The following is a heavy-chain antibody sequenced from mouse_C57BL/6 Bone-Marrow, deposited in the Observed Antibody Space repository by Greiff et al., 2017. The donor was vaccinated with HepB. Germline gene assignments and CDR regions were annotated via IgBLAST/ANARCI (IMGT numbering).Heavy chain of an antibody. Sequence: EVQGVESGGGLVQPGGSMKLSCVASGFTFSNYWMNWVRQSPEKGLEWVAQIRLKSDNYATHYAESVKGRFTISRDDSKSSVYLQMNNLRAEDTGIYYCTSYYSNWFAYWGQGTLVTVSA. CDR2: IRLKSDNYAT. J-gene: IGHJ3*01. V-gene: IGHV6-3*01. CDR3: TSYYSNWFAY. CDR1: GFTFSNYW. D-gene: IGHD2-5*01.